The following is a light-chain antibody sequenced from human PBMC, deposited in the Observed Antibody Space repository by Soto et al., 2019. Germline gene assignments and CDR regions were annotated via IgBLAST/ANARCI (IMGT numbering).Light chain of an antibody. CDR1: QGIKNW. CDR3: QQAASFPIT. J-gene: IGKJ5*01. CDR2: TGS. Sequence: DIQMTQSPSSVSASGGDIVTITCRPSQGIKNWLAWYQQKPGKATTLLLYTGSSLQSGVPSRFSGSGSGTDFTLTINSLQPEDFATYYCQQAASFPITFGQGPRLETK. V-gene: IGKV1-12*01.